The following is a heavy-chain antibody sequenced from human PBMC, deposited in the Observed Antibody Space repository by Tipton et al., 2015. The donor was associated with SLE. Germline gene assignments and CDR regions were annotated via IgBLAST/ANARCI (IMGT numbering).Heavy chain of an antibody. Sequence: TLSLTCTVSGGSLSSHYWSWIRQPPGKGLEWIGYIYYSGGTNYNPSLKSRVTISVDTSKNQFSLKLSSVTAADTAVYYCARHRVYGDYDAFDIWGQGTMGTVSS. D-gene: IGHD4-17*01. V-gene: IGHV4-59*08. CDR3: ARHRVYGDYDAFDI. J-gene: IGHJ3*02. CDR2: IYYSGGT. CDR1: GGSLSSHY.